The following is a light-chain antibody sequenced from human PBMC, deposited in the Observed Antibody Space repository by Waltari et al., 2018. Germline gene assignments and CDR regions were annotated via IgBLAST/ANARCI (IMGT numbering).Light chain of an antibody. V-gene: IGLV1-47*01. Sequence: QSVMTQPPSASGTPGQRVTISCSGSNSNIGNNHVSWYQQRPGAAPNLLIYRNNQRPSGVPDRFSVSKSGTSASLAISGLRSEDEGDYYCGGWDDSLNGWVFGGGTKLTVL. CDR1: NSNIGNNH. CDR2: RNN. J-gene: IGLJ3*02. CDR3: GGWDDSLNGWV.